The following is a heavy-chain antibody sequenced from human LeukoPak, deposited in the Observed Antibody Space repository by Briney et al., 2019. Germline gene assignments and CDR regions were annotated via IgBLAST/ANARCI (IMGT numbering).Heavy chain of an antibody. J-gene: IGHJ5*02. CDR3: AAGGGRHNSDGSWLDP. V-gene: IGHV4-59*02. Sequence: SETLSLTCSVSGASVNGRYWMWIRQPPGKGPEWIGYIYYTGSTTYNPSLKSRVTLSVDTSKNQLSLKLTSVTAADTAVYFCAAGGGRHNSDGSWLDPWGQGILVTVSS. CDR2: IYYTGST. D-gene: IGHD6-13*01. CDR1: GASVNGRY.